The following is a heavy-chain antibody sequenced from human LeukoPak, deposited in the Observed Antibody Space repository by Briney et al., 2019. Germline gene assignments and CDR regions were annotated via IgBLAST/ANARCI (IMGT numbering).Heavy chain of an antibody. Sequence: GGSLRLSCVASGFTVSSYGMTWVRQAPGQGLEWVSSISSNSAYIYYADSVKGRFTISRDNAKNSLYLQMNSLRAEDTAVYYCAAKTPIYCSSSSCQGYWGQGTLVTVSS. CDR2: ISSNSAYI. V-gene: IGHV3-21*01. CDR3: AAKTPIYCSSSSCQGY. CDR1: GFTVSSYG. J-gene: IGHJ4*02. D-gene: IGHD2-2*01.